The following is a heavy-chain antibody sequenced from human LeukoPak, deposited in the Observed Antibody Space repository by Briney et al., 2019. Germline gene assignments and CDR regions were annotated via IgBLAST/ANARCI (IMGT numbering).Heavy chain of an antibody. CDR3: TRDSMVRGVIITPDY. J-gene: IGHJ4*02. V-gene: IGHV3-49*04. Sequence: GGSLRLSCTASGFTFGDYAMSWVRQAPGKGLEWVGFIRSKAYGGTTEYAASVKGRFTISRDDSKSIAYLQMNSLKTEDTAVYYCTRDSMVRGVIITPDYWGQGTLVTVSS. D-gene: IGHD3-10*01. CDR1: GFTFGDYA. CDR2: IRSKAYGGTT.